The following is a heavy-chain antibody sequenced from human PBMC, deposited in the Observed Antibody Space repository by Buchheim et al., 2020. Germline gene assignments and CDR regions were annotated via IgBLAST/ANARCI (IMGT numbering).Heavy chain of an antibody. Sequence: QVQLVESGGGVVQPGRSLRLSCAASGFTFSSYGMHWVRQAPGKGLEWVAVIWYDGSNKYYADSVKGRFTISRDNSQKTLYLQMNSLRAEDTAVYYCARDLYGDYAFDYWGQGTL. J-gene: IGHJ4*02. CDR1: GFTFSSYG. CDR3: ARDLYGDYAFDY. CDR2: IWYDGSNK. D-gene: IGHD4-17*01. V-gene: IGHV3-33*01.